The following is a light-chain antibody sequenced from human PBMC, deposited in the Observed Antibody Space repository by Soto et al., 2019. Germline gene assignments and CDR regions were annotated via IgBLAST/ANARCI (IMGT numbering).Light chain of an antibody. V-gene: IGLV4-60*03. CDR2: LEGSGSY. J-gene: IGLJ2*01. CDR3: ETWGSNTHVV. CDR1: SGHSSYI. Sequence: QLVLTQSSSASASLGSSVKLTCTLSSGHSSYIIAWHQQQPGKAPRYLMKLEGSGSYNKGSGVPDRFSGSSSGADRYLTISNLQSEDEADYYCETWGSNTHVVFGGGTKLTVL.